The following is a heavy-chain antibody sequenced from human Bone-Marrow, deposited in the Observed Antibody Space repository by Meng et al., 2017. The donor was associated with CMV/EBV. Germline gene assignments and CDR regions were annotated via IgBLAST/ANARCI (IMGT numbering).Heavy chain of an antibody. CDR3: ARDVEQLLSGGYSSSAFDY. CDR1: GFTFTSSA. J-gene: IGHJ4*02. V-gene: IGHV1-58*01. D-gene: IGHD6-13*01. CDR2: IVVGSGNT. Sequence: SVKVSCKASGFTFTSSAVQWVRQARGQRLEWIGWIVVGSGNTNYAQKFQERVTITRDMSTSTAYMELSSLRSEDTAVYYCARDVEQLLSGGYSSSAFDYWGQGTLVTVSS.